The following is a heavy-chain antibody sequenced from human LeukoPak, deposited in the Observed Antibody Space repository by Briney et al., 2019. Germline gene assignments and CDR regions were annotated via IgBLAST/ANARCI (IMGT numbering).Heavy chain of an antibody. CDR3: ARRIAAAAPFDY. CDR2: ISPKSGDS. D-gene: IGHD6-13*01. Sequence: ASVKVSCKASGYTFTAYQMHWVRQAPGQGLEWMGWISPKSGDSSYAQKFQGRVTMTTDTSTSTAYMELRSLRSDDTAVYYCARRIAAAAPFDYWGQGTLVTVSS. CDR1: GYTFTAYQ. V-gene: IGHV1-2*02. J-gene: IGHJ4*02.